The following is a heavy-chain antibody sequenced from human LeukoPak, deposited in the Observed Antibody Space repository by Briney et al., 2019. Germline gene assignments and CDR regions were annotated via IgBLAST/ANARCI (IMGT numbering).Heavy chain of an antibody. Sequence: SETLSLTCAVYGGSFSGYYWSWIRQPPGKGLEWIGYIYYSGSTNYNPSLKSRVTISVDTSKNQFSLKLSSVTAADTAVYYCARYQRGRFDIWGQGTMVTVSS. V-gene: IGHV4-59*08. CDR3: ARYQRGRFDI. CDR2: IYYSGST. CDR1: GGSFSGYY. J-gene: IGHJ3*02. D-gene: IGHD1-26*01.